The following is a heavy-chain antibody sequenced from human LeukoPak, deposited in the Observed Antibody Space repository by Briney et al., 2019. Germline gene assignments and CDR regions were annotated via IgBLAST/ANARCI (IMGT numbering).Heavy chain of an antibody. CDR2: IIPIFGTA. CDR3: ARVVTTVTPSYYYYYMDV. D-gene: IGHD4-17*01. CDR1: GYTFTSYA. V-gene: IGHV1-69*05. J-gene: IGHJ6*03. Sequence: SVKVSCKASGYTFTSYAISWVRQAPGQGLEWMGRIIPIFGTANYAQKFQGRVTITTDESTSTAYMELSSPRSEDTAVYYCARVVTTVTPSYYYYYMDVWGKGTTVTVSS.